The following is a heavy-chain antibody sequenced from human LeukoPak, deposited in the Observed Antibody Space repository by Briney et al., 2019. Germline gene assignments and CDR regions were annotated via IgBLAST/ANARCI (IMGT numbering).Heavy chain of an antibody. CDR3: ARVERYFGSQGTDY. D-gene: IGHD3-9*01. V-gene: IGHV7-4-1*02. Sequence: GASVKVFCKASGYTFTSYAMNWMRQAPGQGLEWMGWINTNTGNPTYAQGFTGRFVFSLDTSVSTAYLQISSLRAEDTAVYYCARVERYFGSQGTDYWGQGTLVTVSS. CDR2: INTNTGNP. CDR1: GYTFTSYA. J-gene: IGHJ4*02.